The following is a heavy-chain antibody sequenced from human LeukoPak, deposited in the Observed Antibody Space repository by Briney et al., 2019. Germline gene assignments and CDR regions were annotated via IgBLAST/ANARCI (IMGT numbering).Heavy chain of an antibody. Sequence: SETLSLTCTVSGGSISSYYWSWIRQPPGKGLEWIGYIYYSGSTNYNPSLKSRVTISVDTSKNQFSLKLSSVTAADTAVYYCARSYYYGSGSSYWGQGTLVTVSS. V-gene: IGHV4-59*01. D-gene: IGHD3-10*01. CDR1: GGSISSYY. CDR3: ARSYYYGSGSSY. CDR2: IYYSGST. J-gene: IGHJ4*02.